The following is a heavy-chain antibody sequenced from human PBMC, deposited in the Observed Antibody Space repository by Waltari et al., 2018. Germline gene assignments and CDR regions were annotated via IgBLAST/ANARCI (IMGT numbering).Heavy chain of an antibody. D-gene: IGHD6-19*01. Sequence: QVQLVQSGAEVKKPGSSVKVSCKASGGTFSSYAISWVRQAPGQGLEWMGGIIPILGIANYAQKFQGRVTITADESTSTAYMERSSLRSEDTAVYYCARAGYSSGWSYWYFDLWGRGTLVTVSS. CDR2: IIPILGIA. CDR3: ARAGYSSGWSYWYFDL. V-gene: IGHV1-69*04. CDR1: GGTFSSYA. J-gene: IGHJ2*01.